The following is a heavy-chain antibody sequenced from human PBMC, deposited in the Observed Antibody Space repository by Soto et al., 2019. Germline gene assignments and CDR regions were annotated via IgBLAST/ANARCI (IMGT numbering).Heavy chain of an antibody. J-gene: IGHJ6*02. V-gene: IGHV1-18*01. CDR3: ARYSRETMVRGVIPSYYYYYGMDV. CDR2: ISAYNGNT. D-gene: IGHD3-10*01. CDR1: GYTFTSYG. Sequence: ASVKVSCKASGYTFTSYGISWVRQAPGQGLEWMGWISAYNGNTNYAQKLQGRVTMTTDTSTSTAYMELRSLRSDDTAVYYCARYSRETMVRGVIPSYYYYYGMDVWGQGTTVTVSS.